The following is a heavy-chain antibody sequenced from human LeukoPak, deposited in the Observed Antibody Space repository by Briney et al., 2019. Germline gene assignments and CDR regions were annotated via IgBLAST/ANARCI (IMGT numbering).Heavy chain of an antibody. CDR1: GYTLTELS. J-gene: IGHJ6*03. CDR2: FDPEDGET. CDR3: ATMVRGVGHYYYCYMDV. V-gene: IGHV1-24*01. D-gene: IGHD3-10*01. Sequence: ASVKVSCKVSGYTLTELSMHWVRQAPGKGLEWMGGFDPEDGETIYAQKFQGRVTMTEDTSTDTAYMELSSLRSEDTAVYYCATMVRGVGHYYYCYMDVWGKGTTVTISS.